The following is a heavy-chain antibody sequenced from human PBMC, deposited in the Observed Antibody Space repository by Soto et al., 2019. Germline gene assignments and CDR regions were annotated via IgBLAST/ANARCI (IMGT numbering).Heavy chain of an antibody. CDR3: AKAGASGSFAYYGMDV. Sequence: PVGSLRLSCTAYGFNLYGFGMHWVRQAPGKGLEWLSVISNDGSVEYYADSVKGRFTVSRDNSKSTLFLQMNSLRGEDTAVYWCAKAGASGSFAYYGMDVWGQGTTVTVSS. V-gene: IGHV3-30*18. CDR2: ISNDGSVE. D-gene: IGHD3-10*01. J-gene: IGHJ6*02. CDR1: GFNLYGFG.